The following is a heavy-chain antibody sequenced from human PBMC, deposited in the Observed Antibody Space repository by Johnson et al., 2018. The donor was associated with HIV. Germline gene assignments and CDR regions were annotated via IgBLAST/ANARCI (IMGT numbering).Heavy chain of an antibody. CDR3: ARVQPVGGSYHDAFDI. J-gene: IGHJ3*02. Sequence: VQLVESGGGVVRPGGSLRLSCAASGFTFDDYGMSWVRQAPGKGLEWVSGINWNGGSTGYADSVKGRFTISKANAKNSLYLQINSLRGEDTALYYCARVQPVGGSYHDAFDIWGQGTMVTVSS. D-gene: IGHD1-1*01. V-gene: IGHV3-20*04. CDR1: GFTFDDYG. CDR2: INWNGGST.